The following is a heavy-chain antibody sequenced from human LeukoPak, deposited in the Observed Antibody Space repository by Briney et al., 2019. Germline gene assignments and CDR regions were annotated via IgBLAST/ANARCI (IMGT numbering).Heavy chain of an antibody. V-gene: IGHV3-30*18. CDR3: AKGDCSSTSCYPDY. CDR1: GFTFSSYG. CDR2: ISNDGRNK. Sequence: GGSLRLSCAASGFTFSSYGMYWVRQAPGKGLEWVAVISNDGRNKYYADSVKGRFTVSRDNSKSTLYLQMNSLRGEDTAVYYCAKGDCSSTSCYPDYWGQGALVTVSS. D-gene: IGHD2-2*01. J-gene: IGHJ4*02.